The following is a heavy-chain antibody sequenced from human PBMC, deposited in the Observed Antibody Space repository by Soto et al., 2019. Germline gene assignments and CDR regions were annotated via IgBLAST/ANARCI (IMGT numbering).Heavy chain of an antibody. CDR1: GFTFSSYA. CDR2: ISGSGGST. V-gene: IGHV3-23*01. CDR3: AKAMALDDSSFDY. Sequence: EVQLLESGGGLVQPGGSLRLSCAASGFTFSSYAMSWVRQAPGKGLEWLSAISGSGGSTYYADSVNGRFTISRDNSKNALYLQMNSLRAEDTAVYYCAKAMALDDSSFDYWGQGTLVTVSS. D-gene: IGHD1-1*01. J-gene: IGHJ4*02.